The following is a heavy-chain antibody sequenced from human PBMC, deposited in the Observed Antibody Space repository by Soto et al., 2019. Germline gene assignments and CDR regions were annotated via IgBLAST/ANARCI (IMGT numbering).Heavy chain of an antibody. CDR2: INPANGNT. CDR3: ARMGALTSYFFCYYFDY. CDR1: GYTFPRYA. J-gene: IGHJ4*02. V-gene: IGHV1-3*01. D-gene: IGHD3-9*01. Sequence: QVQLVQSGAEVKKPGASVKVSCKTSGYTFPRYALHWVRQAPGQRLEWMGWINPANGNTKYSQKSQGRVTFTRDTSASTASMELRSLISEATDVYYWARMGALTSYFFCYYFDYWGQGTLFPVSS.